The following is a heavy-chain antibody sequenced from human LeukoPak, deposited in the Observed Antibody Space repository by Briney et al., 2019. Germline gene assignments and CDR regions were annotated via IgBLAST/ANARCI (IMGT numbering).Heavy chain of an antibody. Sequence: GGSLRLSCAASGFTFSSYAMSWVRQAPGKGLEWVSAISGSGGSTYYADSVKGRFTISRDNSKNTLCLQMNSLRAEDTAVYYCAKEWEFLGPIQPPGDVWGKGTTVTVSS. J-gene: IGHJ6*04. CDR1: GFTFSSYA. D-gene: IGHD3-3*01. CDR2: ISGSGGST. CDR3: AKEWEFLGPIQPPGDV. V-gene: IGHV3-23*01.